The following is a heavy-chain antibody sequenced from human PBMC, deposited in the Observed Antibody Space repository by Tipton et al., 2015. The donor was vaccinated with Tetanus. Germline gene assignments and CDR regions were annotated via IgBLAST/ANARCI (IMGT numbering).Heavy chain of an antibody. CDR3: ARATPSGSYFVRYYSMDV. V-gene: IGHV4-34*01. J-gene: IGHJ6*02. CDR2: INHRGGI. Sequence: TLSLTCAVSGDSFTGFYWHWIRQPPGKGLEWIGEINHRGGISYNPSLKSRVTISVDTSKNQFSLKLTSVTAADTATYYCARATPSGSYFVRYYSMDVWGQGTTVVVSS. CDR1: GDSFTGFY. D-gene: IGHD3-22*01.